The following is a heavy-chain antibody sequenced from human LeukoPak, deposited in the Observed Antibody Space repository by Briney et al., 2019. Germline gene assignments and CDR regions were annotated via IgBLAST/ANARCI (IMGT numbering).Heavy chain of an antibody. Sequence: SETLSLTCAVYGGSFSGYYWSWIRQPPGKGLEWIGEINHSGSTNYNLSLKSRVTISADTSKNQFSLKLSSVTAADTAVYYCARVTTMVRGVIILRGYYFDYWGQGTLVTVSS. J-gene: IGHJ4*02. CDR1: GGSFSGYY. CDR2: INHSGST. D-gene: IGHD3-10*01. CDR3: ARVTTMVRGVIILRGYYFDY. V-gene: IGHV4-34*01.